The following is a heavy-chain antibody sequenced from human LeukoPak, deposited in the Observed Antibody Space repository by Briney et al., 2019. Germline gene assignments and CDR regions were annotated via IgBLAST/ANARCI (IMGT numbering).Heavy chain of an antibody. J-gene: IGHJ4*02. CDR3: APFYAGPMDK. CDR2: INTDGSTT. D-gene: IGHD2/OR15-2a*01. V-gene: IGHV3-74*01. Sequence: GGSLRLSCAASGFTFSSYWMHWVRQAPGKGLVWVSRINTDGSTTSYADSEKGRFTISRDNAKNTVYLQMNSLRAEDTAVYYCAPFYAGPMDKGGGGTLVTVS. CDR1: GFTFSSYW.